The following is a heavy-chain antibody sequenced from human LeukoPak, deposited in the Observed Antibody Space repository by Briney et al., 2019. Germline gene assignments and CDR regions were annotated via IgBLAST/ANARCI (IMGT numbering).Heavy chain of an antibody. D-gene: IGHD3-16*01. CDR2: INQDGSEK. Sequence: VGSLRLSCAPSGFTLCNYWISWVRQAPGRGLEWVANINQDGSEKYYSDSVKGRFTISRDNAKNLLYRQMSSLRAEDTAVYYCAERGHWGQGTLVTVSS. CDR1: GFTLCNYW. CDR3: AERGH. J-gene: IGHJ4*02. V-gene: IGHV3-7*01.